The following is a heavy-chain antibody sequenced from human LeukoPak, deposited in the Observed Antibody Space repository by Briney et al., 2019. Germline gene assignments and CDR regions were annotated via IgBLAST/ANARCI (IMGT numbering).Heavy chain of an antibody. D-gene: IGHD3-10*02. V-gene: IGHV3-48*03. CDR3: AELGIAMIGGV. CDR2: INSSGSTL. Sequence: GGSLRLSCAASGFTFSSFEMIWVRQAPGKGREWGSYINSSGSTLYYAYSVRGRFTISRYSAKASLYLKMNSLSAAAAAVYSCAELGIAMIGGVWGKGTTVTISS. J-gene: IGHJ6*04. CDR1: GFTFSSFE.